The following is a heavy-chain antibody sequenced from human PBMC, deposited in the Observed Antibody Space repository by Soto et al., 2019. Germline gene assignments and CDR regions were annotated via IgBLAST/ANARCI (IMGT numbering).Heavy chain of an antibody. CDR2: ISGSGGST. CDR3: AKYWGYNWNPGWFDP. D-gene: IGHD1-20*01. V-gene: IGHV3-23*01. J-gene: IGHJ5*02. CDR1: GFTFSSYA. Sequence: HPGGSLRLSCAASGFTFSSYAMSWVRQAPGKGLEWVSAISGSGGSTYYADSVKGRFTISRDNSKNTLYLQMNSLRAEDTAVYYCAKYWGYNWNPGWFDPWGQGTLVTVSS.